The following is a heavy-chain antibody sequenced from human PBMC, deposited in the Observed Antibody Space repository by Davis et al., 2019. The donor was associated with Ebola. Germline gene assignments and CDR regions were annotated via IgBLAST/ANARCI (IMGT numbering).Heavy chain of an antibody. Sequence: SETLSLTCAVYGGSFSGYYWSWIRQPPGKGLEWIGYIYYSGSTYYNPSLKSRVTISVDTSKNQFSLKLSSVTAADTAVYYCAATPGYSSGWYFSSWGQGTLVTVSS. J-gene: IGHJ4*02. CDR2: IYYSGST. CDR3: AATPGYSSGWYFSS. CDR1: GGSFSGYY. D-gene: IGHD6-19*01. V-gene: IGHV4-34*01.